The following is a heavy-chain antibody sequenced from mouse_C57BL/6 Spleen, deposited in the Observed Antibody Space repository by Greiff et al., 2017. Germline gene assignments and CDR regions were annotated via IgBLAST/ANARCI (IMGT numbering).Heavy chain of an antibody. J-gene: IGHJ3*01. Sequence: QVQLQQSGAELVRPGASVTLSCKASGYTFTDYEMHWVKQTPVHGLEWIGAIDPETGGTAYNQKFKGKAILTAEKSSSTAYMELRSLTSEDSAVYYCTRADYYGSSYVTWFAYWGQGTLVTVSA. CDR1: GYTFTDYE. D-gene: IGHD1-1*01. CDR3: TRADYYGSSYVTWFAY. CDR2: IDPETGGT. V-gene: IGHV1-15*01.